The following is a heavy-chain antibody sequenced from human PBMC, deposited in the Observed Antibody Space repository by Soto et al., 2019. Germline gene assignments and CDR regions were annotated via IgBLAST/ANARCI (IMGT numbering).Heavy chain of an antibody. J-gene: IGHJ6*02. V-gene: IGHV3-33*01. CDR1: GFTFSSYG. CDR3: ARETGITIFGVVIPPYGMDV. D-gene: IGHD3-3*01. Sequence: VQLVESGGGVVQPGRSLRLSCAASGFTFSSYGMHWVRQAPGKGLEWVAVIWYDGSNKYYADSVKGRFTISRDNSKNTLYLQMNSLRAEDTAVYYCARETGITIFGVVIPPYGMDVWGQGTTVTVSS. CDR2: IWYDGSNK.